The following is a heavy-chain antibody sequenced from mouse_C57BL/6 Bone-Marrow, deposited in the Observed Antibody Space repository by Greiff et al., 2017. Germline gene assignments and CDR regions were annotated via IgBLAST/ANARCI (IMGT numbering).Heavy chain of an antibody. J-gene: IGHJ4*01. V-gene: IGHV1-63*01. Sequence: QVQLQQSGAELVRPGTSVKMSCKASGYTFTNYWIGWAKQRPGHGLEWIGDIYPGGGSTNYNEKFKGKATLTADKSSSTAYMQFSSLTSEDSAIYDCARVGFITTVVDYYAMDYWGQGTSVTVSS. CDR2: IYPGGGST. CDR1: GYTFTNYW. D-gene: IGHD1-1*01. CDR3: ARVGFITTVVDYYAMDY.